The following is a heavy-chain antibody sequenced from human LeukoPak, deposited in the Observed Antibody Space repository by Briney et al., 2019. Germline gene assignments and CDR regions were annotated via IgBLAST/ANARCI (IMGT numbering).Heavy chain of an antibody. J-gene: IGHJ6*02. D-gene: IGHD3-9*01. V-gene: IGHV4-61*01. CDR1: GGSVSSGSYY. Sequence: PSETLSLTCTVSGGSVSSGSYYWRWIRQPPGKGLEWIGYIYYSGSTNYNPSLKSRVTISVDTSKNQFSLKLSSVTAADTAVYYCARGRGNYDILTGPYYYYGMDVWGQGTTVTVSS. CDR3: ARGRGNYDILTGPYYYYGMDV. CDR2: IYYSGST.